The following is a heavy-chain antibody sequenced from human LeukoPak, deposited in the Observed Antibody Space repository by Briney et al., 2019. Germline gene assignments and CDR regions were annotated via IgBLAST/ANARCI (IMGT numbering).Heavy chain of an antibody. CDR1: GFTFSSYA. D-gene: IGHD2-2*01. Sequence: PGGSLRLSCAASGFTFSSYAMSWVRQAPGKGLERVSAISGSGGSTYYADSVKGRFTISRDNSKNTLYLQMNSRRAEDTAVYYCAKDADCSSTSCYVYYYYMDVWGKGTTVTVSS. V-gene: IGHV3-23*01. J-gene: IGHJ6*03. CDR2: ISGSGGST. CDR3: AKDADCSSTSCYVYYYYMDV.